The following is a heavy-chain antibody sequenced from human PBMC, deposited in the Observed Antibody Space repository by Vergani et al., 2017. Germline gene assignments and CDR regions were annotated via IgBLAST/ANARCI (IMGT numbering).Heavy chain of an antibody. CDR1: GFTLSNYD. D-gene: IGHD3-16*01. CDR3: AKHFRGWGIDY. Sequence: QVQLVESGGGVVQRGGCLRLSCATFGFTLSNYDMQWIRQGPGKGLEFVAFIQFDGSNQYYADSVKGRFTLSRDFSKNTLYLQMNSLRTDDTATYYCAKHFRGWGIDYWGQGTQVIVSS. V-gene: IGHV3-30*02. J-gene: IGHJ4*02. CDR2: IQFDGSNQ.